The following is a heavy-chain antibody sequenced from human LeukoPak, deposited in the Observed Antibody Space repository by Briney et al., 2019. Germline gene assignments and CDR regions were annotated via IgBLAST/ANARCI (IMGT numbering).Heavy chain of an antibody. CDR1: GGSITSYY. Sequence: SETLSLTCTVSGGSITSYYWSWIRQPPGKGLEWIGYIFYSGSANYNPSLKSRVTISVDTSKSQFSLNLSSVTAADTAMYYCARHGRNSGAPNYWGQGTLVTVSS. D-gene: IGHD6-19*01. CDR3: ARHGRNSGAPNY. V-gene: IGHV4-59*08. J-gene: IGHJ4*02. CDR2: IFYSGSA.